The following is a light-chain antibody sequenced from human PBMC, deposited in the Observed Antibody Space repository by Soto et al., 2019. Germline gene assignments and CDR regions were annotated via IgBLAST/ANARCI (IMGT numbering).Light chain of an antibody. V-gene: IGKV3-20*01. CDR1: QSVSSSY. CDR3: QQYGSSPT. Sequence: EIVLTQSPGTLSSSPGERATLSFSASQSVSSSYLAWYQQKPGQAPRLLIYGASSRATGIPDRFSGSGSGTDFTLTISRLEPADSAVYYCQQYGSSPTFGGGTKVDIK. CDR2: GAS. J-gene: IGKJ4*01.